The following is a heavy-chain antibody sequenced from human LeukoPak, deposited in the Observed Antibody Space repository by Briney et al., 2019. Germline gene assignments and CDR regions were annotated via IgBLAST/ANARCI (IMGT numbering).Heavy chain of an antibody. Sequence: ASVKVSCKASGYTFTSYGISWVRQAPGQGLEWMGWISAYNGNTNYAQKLQGRVTMTTDTSTSTAYMGLRSLRSDDTAVYYCARDAYCSSTSCPAPFDYWGQGTLVTVSS. CDR3: ARDAYCSSTSCPAPFDY. D-gene: IGHD2-2*01. V-gene: IGHV1-18*01. CDR1: GYTFTSYG. CDR2: ISAYNGNT. J-gene: IGHJ4*02.